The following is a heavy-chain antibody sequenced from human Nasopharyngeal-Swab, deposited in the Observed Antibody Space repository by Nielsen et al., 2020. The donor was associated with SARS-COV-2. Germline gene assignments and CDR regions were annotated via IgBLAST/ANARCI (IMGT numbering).Heavy chain of an antibody. CDR3: ARGRGGWFGELFDY. V-gene: IGHV1-8*01. Sequence: ASVMVSCKASGYTFTSYDINWVRQATGQGLEWMGWMNPNSGNTGYAQKFQGRVTMTRNTSISTAYMELSSLRSEDTAVYYCARGRGGWFGELFDYWGQGTLVTVSS. CDR2: MNPNSGNT. J-gene: IGHJ4*02. CDR1: GYTFTSYD. D-gene: IGHD3-10*01.